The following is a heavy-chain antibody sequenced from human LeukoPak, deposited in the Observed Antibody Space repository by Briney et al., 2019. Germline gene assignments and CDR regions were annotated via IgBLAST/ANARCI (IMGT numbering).Heavy chain of an antibody. CDR1: GFTFSSYW. J-gene: IGHJ4*02. Sequence: GGSLRLSCAASGFTFSSYWMTWVRQAPGKGLEWVANIKEDGGEGYYVDSVKGRFTVSRDNAKNSLYLQLTSLRAEDTAVYYCARDWREWGQGTLVTVSS. CDR2: IKEDGGEG. V-gene: IGHV3-7*01. CDR3: ARDWRE. D-gene: IGHD3-3*01.